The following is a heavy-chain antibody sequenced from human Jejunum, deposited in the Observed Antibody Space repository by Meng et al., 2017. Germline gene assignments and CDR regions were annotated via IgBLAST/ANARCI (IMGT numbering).Heavy chain of an antibody. Sequence: QMDLQGSGPGLVKPSQTLALTCTVSGASMSSGNYYWTLIRQHPGKGLEWIGYIYYSGSTYYNPSLQSLVTISIDMSENQFSLKLTSVTAADTAVYYCARVNWTSSYWYFDLWGRGTLVTVSS. CDR3: ARVNWTSSYWYFDL. D-gene: IGHD1-1*01. CDR1: GASMSSGNYY. J-gene: IGHJ2*01. V-gene: IGHV4-31*01. CDR2: IYYSGST.